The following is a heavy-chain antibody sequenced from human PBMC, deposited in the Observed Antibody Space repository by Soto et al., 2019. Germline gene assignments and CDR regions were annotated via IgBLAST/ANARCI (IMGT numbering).Heavy chain of an antibody. CDR1: GFTFENYA. V-gene: IGHV3-23*01. CDR2: ISNIGGQT. CDR3: VKEMWGCGYDIFGVDISFDH. J-gene: IGHJ4*01. D-gene: IGHD3-9*01. Sequence: GGSLRLSCEVSGFTFENYAMNWVRRAPGKGLEWVSSISNIGGQTYYADSVKGRFTISRDMSKKTVHLRMNNLRADDTGVYFCVKEMWGCGYDIFGVDISFDHWGHGT.